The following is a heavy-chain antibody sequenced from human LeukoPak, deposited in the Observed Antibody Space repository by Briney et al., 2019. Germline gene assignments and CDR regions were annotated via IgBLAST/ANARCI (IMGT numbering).Heavy chain of an antibody. V-gene: IGHV4-59*01. CDR1: GFTYSSYW. CDR3: ARESPVAGKAFDY. Sequence: GSLRLSCAASGFTYSSYWMNWVRQAPGKGLEWIGYIYYSGSTNYNPSLKSRVTISVDTSKNQFSLKLSSVTAADTAVYYCARESPVAGKAFDYWGQGTLVTVSS. D-gene: IGHD6-19*01. J-gene: IGHJ4*02. CDR2: IYYSGST.